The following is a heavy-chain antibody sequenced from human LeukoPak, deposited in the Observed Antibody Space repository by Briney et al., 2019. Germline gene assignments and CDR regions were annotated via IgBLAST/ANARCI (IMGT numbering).Heavy chain of an antibody. J-gene: IGHJ4*02. CDR3: ARVPPGYYDSSGYFDY. V-gene: IGHV4-59*01. D-gene: IGHD3-22*01. CDR1: GGSSSSYY. CDR2: IYYSGST. Sequence: PSETLSLTCTVSGGSSSSYYWSWIRQPPGKGLEWIGNIYYSGSTNYNPSLKSRVTISVDTSKNQFSLKLSSVTAADTAVYNCARVPPGYYDSSGYFDYWGQGTLVTVSS.